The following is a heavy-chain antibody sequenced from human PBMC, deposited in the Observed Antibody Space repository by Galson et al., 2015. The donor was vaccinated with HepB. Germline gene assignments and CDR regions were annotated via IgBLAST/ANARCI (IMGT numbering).Heavy chain of an antibody. J-gene: IGHJ4*02. CDR3: AKTSVGYDFWSGSFDY. CDR2: ISGSGGST. V-gene: IGHV3-23*01. CDR1: GFTFSSYA. Sequence: SLRLSCAASGFTFSSYAMSWVRQAPGKGLEWVSAISGSGGSTYYADSVKGRFTISRDNSSNTLYLQMNSLRAEDTAVYYCAKTSVGYDFWSGSFDYWGQGTLVTVSS. D-gene: IGHD3-3*01.